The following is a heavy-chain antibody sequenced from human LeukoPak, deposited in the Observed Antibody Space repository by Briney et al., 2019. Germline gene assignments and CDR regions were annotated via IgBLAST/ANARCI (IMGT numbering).Heavy chain of an antibody. CDR3: AKSYSSSWYYFDY. V-gene: IGHV3-23*01. CDR1: GFTFSSYA. J-gene: IGHJ4*02. Sequence: PGGSLRLSCAASGFTFSSYAMSWVRQAPGKGLEWVSTISGGGTGTYYADSVKGRFTISRDNSENTLYLQMSSLRADDTAVYYCAKSYSSSWYYFDYWGQGTLVTVSS. D-gene: IGHD6-13*01. CDR2: ISGGGTGT.